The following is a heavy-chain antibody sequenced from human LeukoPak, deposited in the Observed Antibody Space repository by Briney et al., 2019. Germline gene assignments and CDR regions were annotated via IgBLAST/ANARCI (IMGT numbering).Heavy chain of an antibody. CDR3: VRDNDSIFDN. CDR2: INSDGSST. V-gene: IGHV3-74*01. J-gene: IGHJ4*02. Sequence: GGSLRLSCAASGFTFSSYWMHLVRQAPGKGLVWVSRINSDGSSTRYADSVKGRFTISRDNAKNTLYLQMNSLRAEDTAVYHCVRDNDSIFDNWGQGTLVTGSS. D-gene: IGHD2/OR15-2a*01. CDR1: GFTFSSYW.